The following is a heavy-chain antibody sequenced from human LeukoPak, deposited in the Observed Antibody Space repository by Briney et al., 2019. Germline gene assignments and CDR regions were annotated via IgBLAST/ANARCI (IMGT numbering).Heavy chain of an antibody. D-gene: IGHD1-1*01. CDR2: ISSNGGST. CDR1: GFTFSSYA. Sequence: PGGSLRLSCAASGFTFSSYAMHWVRQAPGKGLGYVSAISSNGGSTYYANSVKGRFTISRDNSKNTLYLQMGSLRAEDMAVYYCARTPRARSGTTFDYWGQGTLVTVSS. J-gene: IGHJ4*02. CDR3: ARTPRARSGTTFDY. V-gene: IGHV3-64*01.